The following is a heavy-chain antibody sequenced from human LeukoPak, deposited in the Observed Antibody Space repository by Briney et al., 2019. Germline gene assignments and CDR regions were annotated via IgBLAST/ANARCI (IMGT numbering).Heavy chain of an antibody. D-gene: IGHD1-26*01. V-gene: IGHV3-23*01. CDR3: AKEGGSYILGGSVGAFDI. CDR2: ISGSGGST. CDR1: GFTFSSYA. J-gene: IGHJ3*02. Sequence: GGSLILSYAASGFTFSSYAMSWVRQAPGKGLEWVSAISGSGGSTYYADSVKGRFTISRDNSKNTLYLQMNSLRAEDTAVYYCAKEGGSYILGGSVGAFDIWGQGTMVTVSS.